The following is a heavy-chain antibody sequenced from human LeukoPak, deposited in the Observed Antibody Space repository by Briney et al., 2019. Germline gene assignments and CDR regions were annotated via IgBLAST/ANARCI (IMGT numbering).Heavy chain of an antibody. V-gene: IGHV1-2*06. CDR3: ARRWGGGNCSSTSCYYFDY. CDR2: INPNSGGT. J-gene: IGHJ4*02. D-gene: IGHD2-2*01. Sequence: ASVKVSCKASGYTFTGYYMHWVRQAPGQGLEWMGRINPNSGGTNDAQKFQGRVTMTRDTSISTAYMELSRLRSDDTAVYYCARRWGGGNCSSTSCYYFDYWGQGTLVTVSS. CDR1: GYTFTGYY.